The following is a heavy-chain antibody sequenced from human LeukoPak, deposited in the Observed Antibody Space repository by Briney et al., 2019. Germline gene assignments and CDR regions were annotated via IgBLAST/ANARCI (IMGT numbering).Heavy chain of an antibody. D-gene: IGHD2/OR15-2a*01. J-gene: IGHJ6*03. CDR1: GFTFSSYS. Sequence: GGSLRLSCAASGFTFSSYSMNWVRQAPGKGLEWVSSISSSSSYIYYADSVKGRFTISGDDAKESLYLQMDSLRAEDTAVYFCARFSEVYYYVDVWGTGTTVTVSS. V-gene: IGHV3-21*01. CDR3: ARFSEVYYYVDV. CDR2: ISSSSSYI.